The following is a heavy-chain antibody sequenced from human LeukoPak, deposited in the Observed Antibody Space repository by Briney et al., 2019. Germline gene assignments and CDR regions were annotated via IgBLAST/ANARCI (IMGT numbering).Heavy chain of an antibody. D-gene: IGHD1-26*01. CDR2: IYSGGST. CDR1: GFTVSSDY. CDR3: ARARKWELLHFDY. J-gene: IGHJ4*02. V-gene: IGHV3-53*01. Sequence: GGSLRLSCAASGFTVSSDYMSWVRQAPGKGLEWVSVIYSGGSTYYADSVKGRFTISRDNSKNTLYLQMNSLRAEDTAVYYCARARKWELLHFDYWGQGTLVTVSS.